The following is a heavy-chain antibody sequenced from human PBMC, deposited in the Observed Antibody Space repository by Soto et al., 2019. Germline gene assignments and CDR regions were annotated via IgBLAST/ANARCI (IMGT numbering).Heavy chain of an antibody. V-gene: IGHV3-33*01. J-gene: IGHJ4*02. Sequence: GGSLRLSCAASGFTFSSYGMHWVRQAPGKGLEWVAVIWYDGSNKYYADSVKGRFTISRDNSKNTLYLQMNSLRAEDTAVYYCVRVPVAGGRYYFDYWGQGTLVTVSS. CDR2: IWYDGSNK. D-gene: IGHD6-19*01. CDR1: GFTFSSYG. CDR3: VRVPVAGGRYYFDY.